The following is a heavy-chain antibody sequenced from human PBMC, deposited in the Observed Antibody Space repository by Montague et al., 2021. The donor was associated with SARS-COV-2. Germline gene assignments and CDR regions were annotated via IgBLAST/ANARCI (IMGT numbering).Heavy chain of an antibody. J-gene: IGHJ5*02. V-gene: IGHV6-1*01. CDR1: GDSVSSHTAA. CDR3: AGGWLRNGFDP. CDR2: TYYRSKWNN. D-gene: IGHD6-19*01. Sequence: CAISGDSVSSHTAAWNRIRQSPSRGLEWLGRTYYRSKWNNDYAVSVKSRMTIIAAASENQFSLQLNSVTPEDTAVYYCAGGWLRNGFDPWGQGTLVTVSS.